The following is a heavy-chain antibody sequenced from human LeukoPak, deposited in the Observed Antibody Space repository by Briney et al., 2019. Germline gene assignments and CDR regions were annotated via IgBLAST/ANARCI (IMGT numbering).Heavy chain of an antibody. V-gene: IGHV1-69*13. CDR2: IIPIFGTA. CDR1: GGTFSSYA. Sequence: GAAVKVSCKASGGTFSSYAISWVRQAPGQGLEWMGGIIPIFGTANYAQKFQGRVTITADESTSTAYMELSSLRSEDMAVYYCASNPFRIAVAGDYGMDVWGQGTTVTVSS. D-gene: IGHD6-19*01. CDR3: ASNPFRIAVAGDYGMDV. J-gene: IGHJ6*02.